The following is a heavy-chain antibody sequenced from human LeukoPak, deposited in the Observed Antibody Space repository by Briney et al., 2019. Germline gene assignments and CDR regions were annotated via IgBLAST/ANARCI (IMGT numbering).Heavy chain of an antibody. CDR1: GGTFSSYA. J-gene: IGHJ4*02. CDR2: IIPILGIA. CDR3: ARESGYSGYLPTFFDY. Sequence: SVKVSCMASGGTFSSYAISWVRQAPGQGLEWMGRIIPILGIANYAQKFQGRVTITADKSTSTAYMELSSLRSEDTAVYYCARESGYSGYLPTFFDYWGQGTLVTVSS. V-gene: IGHV1-69*04. D-gene: IGHD5-12*01.